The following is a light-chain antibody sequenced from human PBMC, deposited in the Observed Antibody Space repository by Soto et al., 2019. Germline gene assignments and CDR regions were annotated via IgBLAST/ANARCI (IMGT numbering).Light chain of an antibody. CDR3: CSYAGSSTLWV. V-gene: IGLV2-23*01. CDR1: SSDVGSYNL. Sequence: QSALTQPASVSGSPGQSITIPCTGASSDVGSYNLVSWYQQHPGQAPKLVISEGSKRPPGVSNRFSGSKSGNTASLTISGLQAEDEADYYCCSYAGSSTLWVFGGGTKVTVL. J-gene: IGLJ3*02. CDR2: EGS.